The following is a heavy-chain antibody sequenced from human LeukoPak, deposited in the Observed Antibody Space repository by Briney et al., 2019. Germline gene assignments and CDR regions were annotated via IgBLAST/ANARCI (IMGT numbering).Heavy chain of an antibody. J-gene: IGHJ5*02. Sequence: GVLRLSCAASGFTVSSNYMSWVRQAPGKGLEWVSAIHTSGDTCYADSVKGRFTISRDTSKNTLYLQINSLRVEDTAVYYCIVFGDSNHWGQGTLVTVSS. CDR3: IVFGDSNH. V-gene: IGHV3-53*01. D-gene: IGHD4-17*01. CDR2: IHTSGDT. CDR1: GFTVSSNY.